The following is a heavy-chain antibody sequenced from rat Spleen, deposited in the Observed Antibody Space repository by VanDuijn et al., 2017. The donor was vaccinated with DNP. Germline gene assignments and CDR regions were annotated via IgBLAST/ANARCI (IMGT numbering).Heavy chain of an antibody. Sequence: EVQLVESGGDLVQPERSLKLSCAASGFTFSDYSMAWVRQAPKKGLEWVATITTGGGYTYYRDSVKGRFTISRDNAKSTLYLQMDSLRSEETATYYCARRDTFYYFDYWGQGVMVTVSS. CDR2: ITTGGGYT. V-gene: IGHV5S11*01. CDR1: GFTFSDYS. J-gene: IGHJ2*01. CDR3: ARRDTFYYFDY. D-gene: IGHD2-2*01.